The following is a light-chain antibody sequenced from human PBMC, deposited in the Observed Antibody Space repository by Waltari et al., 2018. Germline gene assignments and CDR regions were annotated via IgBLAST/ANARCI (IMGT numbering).Light chain of an antibody. Sequence: QSALTQPPSVSGSPGQSVTISCSGTSSEVGTYNRVSWYQQPPGTAPNLIIFDLSSPPSGVPDRFSGSKSGSTASLTISGLQAEDEGDYYCSSYTPSGTLVFGGGTKLTVL. J-gene: IGLJ2*01. CDR1: SSEVGTYNR. V-gene: IGLV2-18*02. CDR2: DLS. CDR3: SSYTPSGTLV.